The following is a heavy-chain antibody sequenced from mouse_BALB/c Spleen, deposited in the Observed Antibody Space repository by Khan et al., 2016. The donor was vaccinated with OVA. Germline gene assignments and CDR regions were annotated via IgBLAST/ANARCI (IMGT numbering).Heavy chain of an antibody. V-gene: IGHV1-19*01. D-gene: IGHD2-3*01. CDR2: INPFNGDT. CDR3: ARRNGYYVHWYFDV. CDR1: GSSFSGYT. J-gene: IGHJ1*01. Sequence: EVQLQQSGPELVKPGASMKMSCKSSGSSFSGYTLNWVKQSHGKNLEWIGLINPFNGDTSYNQKFKGKATLIADKSSRTAYMERLNLTSEDSAVYYCARRNGYYVHWYFDVWGAGTTVTVSS.